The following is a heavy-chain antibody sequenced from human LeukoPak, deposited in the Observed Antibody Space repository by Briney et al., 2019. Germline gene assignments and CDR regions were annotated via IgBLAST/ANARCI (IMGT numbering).Heavy chain of an antibody. CDR1: GGTFSSYA. D-gene: IGHD3-22*01. Sequence: SVKVSCKASGGTFSSYAISWVRQAPGQGLEWMGGIIPIFGTANYAQKFQGRVTITADESTSTAYMELSSLRSGDTAVYYCARDLGYYDSSGYSKPYYGMDVWGQGTTVTVSS. CDR3: ARDLGYYDSSGYSKPYYGMDV. CDR2: IIPIFGTA. V-gene: IGHV1-69*13. J-gene: IGHJ6*02.